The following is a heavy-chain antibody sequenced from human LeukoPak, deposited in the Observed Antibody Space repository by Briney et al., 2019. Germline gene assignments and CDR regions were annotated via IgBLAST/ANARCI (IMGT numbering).Heavy chain of an antibody. V-gene: IGHV4-4*08. CDR3: ARRNDFDI. Sequence: SETLSLTRTVSGGSITGYHWSWIRQPPGKGLEWIGYIYSNEATQYKPSLKSRVTISADTSKNRFSLKLTSVSAADTAIYYCARRNDFDIWGQGTMVTVSS. CDR1: GGSITGYH. J-gene: IGHJ3*02. CDR2: IYSNEAT.